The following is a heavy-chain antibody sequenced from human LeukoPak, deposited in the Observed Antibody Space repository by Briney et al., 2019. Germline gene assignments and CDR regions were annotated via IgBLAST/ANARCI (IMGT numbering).Heavy chain of an antibody. V-gene: IGHV3-23*01. J-gene: IGHJ4*02. CDR3: AKIGSIAAREGIDY. Sequence: GGSLRLSCAASGFTFSSYAMSWVRQAPGKGLEWVSAISGSGGSTYYADSVKGRFTISRDNSKNTLCLQMNSLRAEDTAVYYCAKIGSIAAREGIDYWGQGTLVTVSS. D-gene: IGHD6-6*01. CDR1: GFTFSSYA. CDR2: ISGSGGST.